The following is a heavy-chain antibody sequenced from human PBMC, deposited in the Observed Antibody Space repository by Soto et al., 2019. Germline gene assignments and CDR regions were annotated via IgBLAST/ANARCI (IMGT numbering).Heavy chain of an antibody. Sequence: GASVKVSCKASGYTFTSYGISWVRQAPGQGLEWMGWISAYNGNTNYAQKLQGRVTMTTDTSTSTAYMELSSLRSEDTAVYYCARAEPKTIIAVAGTTDYWGQGTLVTVSS. J-gene: IGHJ4*02. CDR2: ISAYNGNT. V-gene: IGHV1-18*01. CDR1: GYTFTSYG. D-gene: IGHD6-19*01. CDR3: ARAEPKTIIAVAGTTDY.